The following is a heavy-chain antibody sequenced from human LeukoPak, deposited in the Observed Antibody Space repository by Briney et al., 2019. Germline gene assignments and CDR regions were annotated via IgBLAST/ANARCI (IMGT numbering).Heavy chain of an antibody. CDR3: ARSAISGSYPLGY. CDR1: GYTITSHY. J-gene: IGHJ4*02. D-gene: IGHD1-26*01. Sequence: GASVKVSCKASGYTITSHYMHWVRQAPGQGLEWMGWMNPNSGNTGYAQKFQGRVTMTRNTSISTAYMELSSLRSEDTAVYYCARSAISGSYPLGYWGQGTLVTVSS. CDR2: MNPNSGNT. V-gene: IGHV1-8*02.